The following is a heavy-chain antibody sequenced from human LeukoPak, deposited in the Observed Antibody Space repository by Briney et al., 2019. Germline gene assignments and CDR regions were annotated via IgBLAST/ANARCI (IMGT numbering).Heavy chain of an antibody. Sequence: GGSLRLSCAASGFTFSSCSMNWVRQAPGKGLEWVSSISSSSSYIYYADSVKGRFTISRDNAKNSLYLQMNSLRAEDTAVYYCARDQRGYSYGPGGYWAQGTLVTVSS. D-gene: IGHD5-18*01. J-gene: IGHJ4*02. CDR3: ARDQRGYSYGPGGY. CDR1: GFTFSSCS. V-gene: IGHV3-21*01. CDR2: ISSSSSYI.